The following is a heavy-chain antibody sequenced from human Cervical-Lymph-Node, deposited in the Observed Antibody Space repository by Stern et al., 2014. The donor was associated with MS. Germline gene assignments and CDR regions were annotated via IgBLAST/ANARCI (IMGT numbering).Heavy chain of an antibody. CDR3: VKGLRSPRLSYYGLDV. D-gene: IGHD6-25*01. Sequence: QLQLQESGPGLVKPSQTLSLTCTVSGGSISSGDFFWSWIRKPQGEGLEWIGYADHSASTYYSPSLKSRLTMSLDTSRNQFSLKLSAVTAAYPSVYYCVKGLRSPRLSYYGLDVWGQGTTFTVSS. CDR2: ADHSAST. V-gene: IGHV4-30-4*01. CDR1: GGSISSGDFF. J-gene: IGHJ6*02.